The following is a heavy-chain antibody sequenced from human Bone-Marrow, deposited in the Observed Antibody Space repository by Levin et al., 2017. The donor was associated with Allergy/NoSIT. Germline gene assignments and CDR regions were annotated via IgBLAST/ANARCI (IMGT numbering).Heavy chain of an antibody. CDR3: ARAASQKNTFDP. CDR2: IYYNGNT. Sequence: ESLKISCTVSGGSITYYYWSWIRQPPGKGLEWIGYIYYNGNTNYNPSLKSRVTISVDTSNSQFSLKLTSVTAADTAVYYCARAASQKNTFDPWGQGTLVTVSS. J-gene: IGHJ5*02. V-gene: IGHV4-59*01. CDR1: GGSITYYY.